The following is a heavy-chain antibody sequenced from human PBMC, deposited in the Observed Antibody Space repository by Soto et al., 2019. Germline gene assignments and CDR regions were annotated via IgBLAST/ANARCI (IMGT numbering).Heavy chain of an antibody. D-gene: IGHD3-9*01. V-gene: IGHV4-61*01. Sequence: SETLSLTCTVSGGSVSSGSYYWSWIRQPPGKGLEWIGYIYYSGSTNYNPSLKSRVTISVDTSKNQFSLKLSSVTAADTAVYYCASRPNPLQASLRYCDLGSFDPWGLSTHGTVSP. J-gene: IGHJ5*02. CDR1: GGSVSSGSYY. CDR3: ASRPNPLQASLRYCDLGSFDP. CDR2: IYYSGST.